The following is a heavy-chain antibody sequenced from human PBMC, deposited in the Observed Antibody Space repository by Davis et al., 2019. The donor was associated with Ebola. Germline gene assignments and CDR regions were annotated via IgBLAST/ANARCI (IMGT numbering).Heavy chain of an antibody. V-gene: IGHV3-9*01. CDR3: AKGGRTYYYDSSGYYYFDY. J-gene: IGHJ4*02. Sequence: PGGSLRLSCAASGFTFDDYAMHWVRQAPGKGLEWVSGISWNSGSIGYADSVKGRFTISRDNAKNSLYLQMNSLRAEDTALYYCAKGGRTYYYDSSGYYYFDYWGQGTLVTVSS. D-gene: IGHD3-22*01. CDR2: ISWNSGSI. CDR1: GFTFDDYA.